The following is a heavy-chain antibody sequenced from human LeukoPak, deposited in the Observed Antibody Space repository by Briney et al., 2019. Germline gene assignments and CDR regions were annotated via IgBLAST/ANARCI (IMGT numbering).Heavy chain of an antibody. CDR3: SKGGPGIAVTPTNWFDP. CDR1: GFTFSSYA. J-gene: IGHJ5*02. V-gene: IGHV3-23*01. CDR2: IRGSGGST. Sequence: GGSLRLSCAASGFTFSSYAMSWVRQAPGKGLEWVSAIRGSGGSTYYADSVKDRFTISRDNANNTLYLQMNSLRAEDTAVYYCSKGGPGIAVTPTNWFDPWGQGTLVSVSS. D-gene: IGHD6-19*01.